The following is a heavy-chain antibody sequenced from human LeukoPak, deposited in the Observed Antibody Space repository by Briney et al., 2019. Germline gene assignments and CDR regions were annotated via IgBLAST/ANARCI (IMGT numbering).Heavy chain of an antibody. V-gene: IGHV5-51*01. D-gene: IGHD1-14*01. Sequence: GESLKISCKASGYRFTTYWIGWVRQMPGKGLEWMGFIYPGDSETRYSPSFQGQVTISADKSITTAFLQWSSLKASDTAMYYCARLLNPLDYWGQGTLVTVSS. CDR1: GYRFTTYW. CDR2: IYPGDSET. CDR3: ARLLNPLDY. J-gene: IGHJ4*02.